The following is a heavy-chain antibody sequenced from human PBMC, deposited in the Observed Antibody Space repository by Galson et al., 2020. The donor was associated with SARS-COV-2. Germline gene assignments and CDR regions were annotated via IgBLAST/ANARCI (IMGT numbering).Heavy chain of an antibody. CDR1: GGSISSGSYY. CDR2: INPSGSP. D-gene: IGHD3-10*01. J-gene: IGHJ6*02. CDR3: AREYYSGSGSYWQVFYYYGMDV. V-gene: IGHV4-61*02. Sequence: SETLSLTCTVSGGSISSGSYYWSWIRQPAGKGLEWIGRINPSGSPNYNPSLKSRVTISINTSKNQFSLKLSSVTAADTAVYYCAREYYSGSGSYWQVFYYYGMDVWGQGTTVTVSS.